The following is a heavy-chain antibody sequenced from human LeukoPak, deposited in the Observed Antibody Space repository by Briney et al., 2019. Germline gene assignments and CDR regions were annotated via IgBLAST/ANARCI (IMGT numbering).Heavy chain of an antibody. CDR1: GYTFTSYD. Sequence: AASVKVSCKASGYTFTSYDINWVRQATGQGLEWMGWMNPNSGNTGYAQKFQGRVTMTRNTSISTAYMELSSLRSEDTAVYYCARAPRSSKWLWGSYYYYYMDVWGKGTTVTVSS. D-gene: IGHD3-22*01. J-gene: IGHJ6*03. CDR3: ARAPRSSKWLWGSYYYYYMDV. CDR2: MNPNSGNT. V-gene: IGHV1-8*01.